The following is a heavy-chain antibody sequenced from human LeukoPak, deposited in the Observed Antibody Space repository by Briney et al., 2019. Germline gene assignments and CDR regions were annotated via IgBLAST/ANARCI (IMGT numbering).Heavy chain of an antibody. CDR2: IKHDGGKS. V-gene: IGHV3-7*01. Sequence: PGGSLRLSCVASGFTFSTYWMRWVRQAPGKGLESVANIKHDGGKSYYVDSVKGRFSISRDNAKNSLFLQMNSPRVEGTAVYYCKMALRGPTGESWGQGTLVTVSS. J-gene: IGHJ5*02. CDR3: KMALRGPTGES. CDR1: GFTFSTYW. D-gene: IGHD3-10*01.